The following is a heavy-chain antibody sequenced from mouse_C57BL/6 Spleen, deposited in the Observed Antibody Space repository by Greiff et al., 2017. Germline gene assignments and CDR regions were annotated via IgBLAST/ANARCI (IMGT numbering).Heavy chain of an antibody. CDR1: GYTFTDYE. J-gene: IGHJ3*01. V-gene: IGHV1-15*01. D-gene: IGHD2-13*01. CDR3: SRAPRYDGVDRGFAY. Sequence: QVQLQQSGAELVRPGASVTLSCKASGYTFTDYEMHWVKQTPVHGLEWIGAIDPETGGTAYTQKFKGKAILTADKSSSTAYMGLRSLTSEESAVYFCSRAPRYDGVDRGFAYWGQGSLVTVSA. CDR2: IDPETGGT.